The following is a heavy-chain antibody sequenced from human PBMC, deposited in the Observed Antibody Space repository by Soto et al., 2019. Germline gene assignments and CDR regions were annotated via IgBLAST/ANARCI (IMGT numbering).Heavy chain of an antibody. Sequence: LRLSCETSGFSFSSYVLHWVRQAPGKGLEWVAVLSYYERDKYYADSVKGRFTISRDNSKNTLYLQMNSLRTDDTAVYYCARRSSTYLNEIIYDPWGQGTLVTVSS. J-gene: IGHJ5*02. CDR2: LSYYERDK. D-gene: IGHD2-2*01. CDR3: ARRSSTYLNEIIYDP. CDR1: GFSFSSYV. V-gene: IGHV3-30*04.